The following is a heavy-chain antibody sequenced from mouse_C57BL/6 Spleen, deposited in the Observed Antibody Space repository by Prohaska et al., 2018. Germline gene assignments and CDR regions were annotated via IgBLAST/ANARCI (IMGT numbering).Heavy chain of an antibody. Sequence: PGTSVKLSCKASGYTFTSYWMHWVKQRPGQGLEWIGVIDPSDSYTNYNQKFKGKATLTVDTSSSTAYMQLSSLTSEDSAVYYCARWASGNYNFDYWGQGTTLTVSS. V-gene: IGHV1-59*01. CDR3: ARWASGNYNFDY. CDR2: IDPSDSYT. J-gene: IGHJ2*01. CDR1: GYTFTSYW. D-gene: IGHD2-1*01.